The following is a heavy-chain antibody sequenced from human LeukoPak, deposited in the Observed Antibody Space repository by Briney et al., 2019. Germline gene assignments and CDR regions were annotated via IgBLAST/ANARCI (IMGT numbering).Heavy chain of an antibody. D-gene: IGHD6-6*01. CDR3: ARDRRSRPLPPNYYYYGMDV. Sequence: GRSLRLSCAASGFTFSNYAMHWVRQAPGKGLEWVAVISYDGSNKYYADSVKGRFTISRDNSKNTLYLQMNSLRSEDTAVYYCARDRRSRPLPPNYYYYGMDVWGQGTTVTVSS. CDR2: ISYDGSNK. J-gene: IGHJ6*02. V-gene: IGHV3-30-3*01. CDR1: GFTFSNYA.